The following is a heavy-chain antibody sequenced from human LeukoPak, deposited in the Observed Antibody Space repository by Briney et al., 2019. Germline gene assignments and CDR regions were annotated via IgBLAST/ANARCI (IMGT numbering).Heavy chain of an antibody. V-gene: IGHV1-8*01. CDR3: ARDIVGATPGRFDY. CDR2: MNPNSGNT. J-gene: IGHJ4*02. Sequence: ASGKVSCKASGYTFTSYDINWVRQATGQGLEWMGWMNPNSGNTGYAQKFQGRVTMTRNTSISTAYMELSSLRSEDTAVYYCARDIVGATPGRFDYWGQGTLVTVSS. D-gene: IGHD1-26*01. CDR1: GYTFTSYD.